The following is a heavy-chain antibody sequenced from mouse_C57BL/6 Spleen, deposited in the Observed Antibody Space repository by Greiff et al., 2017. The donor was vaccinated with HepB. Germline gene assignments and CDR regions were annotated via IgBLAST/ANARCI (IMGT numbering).Heavy chain of an antibody. D-gene: IGHD4-1*01. CDR2: IHPNSGST. V-gene: IGHV1-64*01. Sequence: QVQLQQPGAELVKPGASVKLSCKASGYTFTSYWMHWVKQRPGQGLEWIGMIHPNSGSTNYNEKFKSKATLTVDKSSSTAYMQLSSLTSEDSAVYYCARKRSWDVWFAYWGQGTLVTVSA. J-gene: IGHJ3*01. CDR3: ARKRSWDVWFAY. CDR1: GYTFTSYW.